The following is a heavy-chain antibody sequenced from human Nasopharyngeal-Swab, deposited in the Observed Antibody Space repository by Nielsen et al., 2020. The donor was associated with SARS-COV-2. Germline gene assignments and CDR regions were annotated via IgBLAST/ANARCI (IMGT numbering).Heavy chain of an antibody. CDR3: ARDSYNNGTGDYYYGMDV. Sequence: GESLKISCAASGFTFSSYWMSWVRQAPGTGLEWVANIKQDGSEKYYVDSVKGRFTISRDNAKNSLYLQMNSLRAEDTAVYYCARDSYNNGTGDYYYGMDVWGQGTTVTVSS. D-gene: IGHD1-1*01. CDR2: IKQDGSEK. V-gene: IGHV3-7*01. CDR1: GFTFSSYW. J-gene: IGHJ6*02.